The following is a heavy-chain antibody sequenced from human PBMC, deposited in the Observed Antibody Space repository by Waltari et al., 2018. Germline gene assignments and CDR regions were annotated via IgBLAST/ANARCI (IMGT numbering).Heavy chain of an antibody. Sequence: QVQLVESGGGVVQPGRSLRLSCAASGFTFSSYAMHWVRQAPGKGLEWVAVISYDGSNKYYADSVKGRFTISRDNSKNTLYLQMNSLRAEDTAVYYCARPMGGGTGTTRDYWGQGTLVIVSS. CDR2: ISYDGSNK. D-gene: IGHD1-1*01. CDR1: GFTFSSYA. CDR3: ARPMGGGTGTTRDY. J-gene: IGHJ4*02. V-gene: IGHV3-30-3*01.